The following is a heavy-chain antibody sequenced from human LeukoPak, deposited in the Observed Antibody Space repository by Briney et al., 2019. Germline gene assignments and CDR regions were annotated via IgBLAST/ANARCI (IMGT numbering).Heavy chain of an antibody. Sequence: SQTLSLTCTVPGGSISSYYWSWIRQPPGKGLEWIGYIYYSGSTNYNPSLKSRVTISVDTSKNQFSLKLSSVTAADTAVYYCARGVVRGVIPIYWGQGTLVTVSS. J-gene: IGHJ4*02. CDR3: ARGVVRGVIPIY. CDR1: GGSISSYY. V-gene: IGHV4-59*01. D-gene: IGHD3-10*01. CDR2: IYYSGST.